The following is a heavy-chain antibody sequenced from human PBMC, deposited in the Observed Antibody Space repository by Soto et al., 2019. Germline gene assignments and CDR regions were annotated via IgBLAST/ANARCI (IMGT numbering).Heavy chain of an antibody. D-gene: IGHD7-27*01. CDR1: GNAFSNYD. CDR3: VINWGFEAFDI. J-gene: IGHJ3*02. CDR2: ISADTGNT. Sequence: ASVKVSCKAAGNAFSNYDINWVRQAPGQGLEWMGWISADTGNTKYVQKLQDRLTMTTDTSTNTVYMELRSLRSDDTAVYFCVINWGFEAFDIWGQGTMVTVSS. V-gene: IGHV1-18*01.